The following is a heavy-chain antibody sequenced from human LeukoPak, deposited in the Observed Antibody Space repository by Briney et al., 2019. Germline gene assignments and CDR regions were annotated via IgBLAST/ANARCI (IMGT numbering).Heavy chain of an antibody. CDR2: INGGGGST. CDR3: AKVCRIAVAGYFDY. CDR1: GFTFSSYA. V-gene: IGHV3-23*01. Sequence: PGGSLRLSCAASGFTFSSYAMSWVRQAPGKGLEWVSAINGGGGSTYYADSVKGRFTISRDNSKNTLYLQMNSLRAEDTAVYYCAKVCRIAVAGYFDYWGQGTLVTVSS. D-gene: IGHD6-19*01. J-gene: IGHJ4*02.